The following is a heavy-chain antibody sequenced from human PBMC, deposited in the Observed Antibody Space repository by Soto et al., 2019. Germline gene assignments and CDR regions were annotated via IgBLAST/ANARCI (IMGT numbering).Heavy chain of an antibody. CDR1: GYSFTSYW. D-gene: IGHD6-13*01. CDR2: IYPGDSDT. CDR3: ARHQSPRRYSSSLGYGMDV. Sequence: GESLKISCKGSGYSFTSYWIGWVRQMPGKGLEWMGIIYPGDSDTRYSPSFQGQVTISADKSISTAYLQWSSLKASDTAMYYCARHQSPRRYSSSLGYGMDVWGQRTTVTVSS. V-gene: IGHV5-51*01. J-gene: IGHJ6*02.